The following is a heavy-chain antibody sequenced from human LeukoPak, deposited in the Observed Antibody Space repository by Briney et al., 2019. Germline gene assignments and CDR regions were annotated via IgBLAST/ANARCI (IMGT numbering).Heavy chain of an antibody. V-gene: IGHV5-51*01. CDR1: GYRFTSYW. CDR2: IYPGDSDT. D-gene: IGHD3-22*01. Sequence: GESLQISCKGSGYRFTSYWIGWVRQMPGKGLEWMGIIYPGDSDTRYSPSFQGQVTISADKSIGTAYLQWSSLKASDTAMYYCARQGSGYSIPFDYWGQGTLVTVSS. CDR3: ARQGSGYSIPFDY. J-gene: IGHJ4*02.